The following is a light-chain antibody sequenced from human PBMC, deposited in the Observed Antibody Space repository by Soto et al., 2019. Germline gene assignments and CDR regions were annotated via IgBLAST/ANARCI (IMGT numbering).Light chain of an antibody. CDR2: GAS. Sequence: EFVLTQSPGTLSLSPGERATLSCRASQSVSNNYLAWYQQKPGQAPRLLIYGASNRATGIPDRFSGSGSGTDFTLTISRLEPEDFAVYYCQQYGSSGTFGQGTRLEI. J-gene: IGKJ5*01. CDR1: QSVSNNY. CDR3: QQYGSSGT. V-gene: IGKV3-20*01.